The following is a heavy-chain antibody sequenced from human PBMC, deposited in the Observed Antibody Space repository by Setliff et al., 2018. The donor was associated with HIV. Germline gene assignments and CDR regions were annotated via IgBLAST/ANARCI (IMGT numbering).Heavy chain of an antibody. CDR2: IYYSGST. J-gene: IGHJ4*02. D-gene: IGHD3-10*01. V-gene: IGHV4-59*11. Sequence: SETLSLTCTVSGGSISSHYWSWIRQPPGKGLEWIGYIYYSGSTNYNPSLKSRVTISVDTSKNHFSLKLSSVTAADTAVYYCAPRHHKYGFLWGQGTLVTVSS. CDR1: GGSISSHY. CDR3: APRHHKYGFL.